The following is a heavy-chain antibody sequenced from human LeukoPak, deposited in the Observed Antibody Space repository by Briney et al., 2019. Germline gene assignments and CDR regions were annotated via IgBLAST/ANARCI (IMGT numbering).Heavy chain of an antibody. J-gene: IGHJ4*02. CDR3: ATTNRGNYYSFAY. CDR1: GYSFTSYG. CDR2: IYPGDSDT. D-gene: IGHD1-26*01. Sequence: GESLKISCKGSGYSFTSYGSAWVRQMPGKGLEWMGIIYPGDSDTRYSPSFQGQVTISADKSTGTAYLQWSSLKASDTAMYYCATTNRGNYYSFAYWGQGTLVTVSS. V-gene: IGHV5-51*01.